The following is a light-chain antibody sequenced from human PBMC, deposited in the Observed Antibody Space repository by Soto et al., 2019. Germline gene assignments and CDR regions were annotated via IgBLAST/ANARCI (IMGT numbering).Light chain of an antibody. CDR3: QKYNSAPRT. V-gene: IGKV1-27*01. J-gene: IGKJ1*01. Sequence: DIQMTQSPSSLSASVGDRVTITCRASQGISNYFAWYQQKPGKVTKRLLYAASTLQSGVPTRFSGSGSGKDFTITISIQQHEDVATYYCQKYNSAPRTFGQGTKVEIK. CDR2: AAS. CDR1: QGISNY.